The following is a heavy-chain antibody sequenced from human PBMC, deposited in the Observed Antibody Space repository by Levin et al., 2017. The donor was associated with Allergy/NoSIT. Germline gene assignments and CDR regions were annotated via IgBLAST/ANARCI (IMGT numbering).Heavy chain of an antibody. Sequence: GGSLRLSCKAAGYSFTDYYLHWVRQAPGQGLQWLGWINPNSGGTSYVQKFQGRVTMTRDTSINTLYMELSGLRSDDTAVYYCARGSSSVGYFDYWGQGTLVTVSS. CDR3: ARGSSSVGYFDY. CDR2: INPNSGGT. D-gene: IGHD6-6*01. V-gene: IGHV1-2*02. J-gene: IGHJ4*02. CDR1: GYSFTDYY.